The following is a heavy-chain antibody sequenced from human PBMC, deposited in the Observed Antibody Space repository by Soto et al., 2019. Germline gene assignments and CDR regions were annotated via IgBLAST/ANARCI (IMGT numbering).Heavy chain of an antibody. J-gene: IGHJ4*02. CDR2: VSHDGRNT. Sequence: GSLRLSCAASGFTFSSYWMHWVRQAPGKGLEWVAVVSHDGRNTHYADSVKGRFTISRDSSKNTVSLEMTSLRAEDTAVYYCAKGGRQWLVTSDFNYRGQGALVTVLS. D-gene: IGHD6-19*01. CDR1: GFTFSSYW. CDR3: AKGGRQWLVTSDFNY. V-gene: IGHV3-30*18.